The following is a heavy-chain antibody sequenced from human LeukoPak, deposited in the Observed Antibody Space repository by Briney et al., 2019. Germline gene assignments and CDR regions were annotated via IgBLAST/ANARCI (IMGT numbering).Heavy chain of an antibody. CDR1: GDTFTNYY. J-gene: IGHJ3*02. V-gene: IGHV1-46*01. CDR2: IKPSGGST. CDR3: ARVRDGYNDAYDI. Sequence: ASVKVSCKASGDTFTNYYIHWVRQAPGQGLEWMGIIKPSGGSTNYAQNFQGRVTMTSDTSTSTVYMELSGLRSEDTAVYYCARVRDGYNDAYDIWGQGTMVTVPS. D-gene: IGHD5-24*01.